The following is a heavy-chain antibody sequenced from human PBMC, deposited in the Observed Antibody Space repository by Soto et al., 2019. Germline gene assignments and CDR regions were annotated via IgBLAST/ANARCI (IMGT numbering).Heavy chain of an antibody. Sequence: GESLKISCQASGYTFSIYWIGWVRQMPGKGLEWMGIIYPGDSTTKYNPSFQGQVTMSADKSINTAYLQWNSLKASDTAMYYCARSTGAEDYWGQGTLVTVSS. D-gene: IGHD1-1*01. CDR3: ARSTGAEDY. V-gene: IGHV5-51*01. J-gene: IGHJ4*02. CDR1: GYTFSIYW. CDR2: IYPGDSTT.